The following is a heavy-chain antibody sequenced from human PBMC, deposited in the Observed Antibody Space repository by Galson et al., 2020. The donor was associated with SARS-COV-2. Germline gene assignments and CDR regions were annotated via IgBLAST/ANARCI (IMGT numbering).Heavy chain of an antibody. CDR3: ATGVIVGTPDWFDP. CDR1: GYTLTELS. J-gene: IGHJ5*02. V-gene: IGHV1-24*01. CDR2: FDPQDGET. Sequence: ASVKVSCKVSGYTLTELSMHWVRQAPGKGLEWMGGFDPQDGETVYAQKFQGRVTMTEDTSTDTAYMELSSLRSDDTALYYCATGVIVGTPDWFDPWGQGTLVTVSS. D-gene: IGHD1-26*01.